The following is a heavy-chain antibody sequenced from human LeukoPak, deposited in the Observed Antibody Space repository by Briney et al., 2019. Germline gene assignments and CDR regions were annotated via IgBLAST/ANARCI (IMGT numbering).Heavy chain of an antibody. V-gene: IGHV3-30-3*01. Sequence: GGSLRLSCAASGFTFSSYAMHWVRQAPGKGLEWVAVISYGGSNKYYADSVKGRFTISRDNSKNTLYLQMNSLRAEDTAVYYCARDPWDIVVVVAATPVYYGMDVWGQGTTVTVSS. D-gene: IGHD2-15*01. CDR3: ARDPWDIVVVVAATPVYYGMDV. CDR1: GFTFSSYA. CDR2: ISYGGSNK. J-gene: IGHJ6*02.